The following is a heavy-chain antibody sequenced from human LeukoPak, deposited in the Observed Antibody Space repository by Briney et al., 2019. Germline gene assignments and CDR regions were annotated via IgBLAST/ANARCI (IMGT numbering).Heavy chain of an antibody. CDR2: IWYDGSNK. D-gene: IGHD3-22*01. J-gene: IGHJ4*02. Sequence: GASVKVSCKTSGYTFSSYGISWVRQAPGKGLEWVAVIWYDGSNKYYADSVKGRFTISRDNSKNTLYLQMNSLRAEDTAVYYCVRSAFHAGSGNYYDYWGQGTLVTVSS. CDR3: VRSAFHAGSGNYYDY. CDR1: GYTFSSYG. V-gene: IGHV3-33*01.